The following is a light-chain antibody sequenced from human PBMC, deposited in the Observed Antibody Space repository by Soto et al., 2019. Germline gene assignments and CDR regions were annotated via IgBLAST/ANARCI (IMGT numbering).Light chain of an antibody. CDR3: QKYYSYPRT. CDR2: AAS. V-gene: IGKV1-8*01. Sequence: ALRMTQSPSSLSASTGDRVTITCRASQGISSYLAWYQQKPGKAPKLLIYAASTLQSGVPSRFSGSGSGTDFTLTISCLQSEDFATYYCQKYYSYPRTFGQGTKVDI. CDR1: QGISSY. J-gene: IGKJ1*01.